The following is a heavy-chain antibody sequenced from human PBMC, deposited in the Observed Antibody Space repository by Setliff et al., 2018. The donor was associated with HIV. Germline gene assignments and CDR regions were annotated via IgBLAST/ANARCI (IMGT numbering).Heavy chain of an antibody. V-gene: IGHV3-48*01. Sequence: PGGSLRLSCAAAEFTLSQYSVTWVRQAPGKGLEWVAYISSSSTSIYYADSVKGRFTISRDNAKNALYLQMSSLRAEDTAVYYCARVTYYDSSPTFDYWGQGTLVTVSS. D-gene: IGHD3-22*01. CDR2: ISSSSTSI. CDR3: ARVTYYDSSPTFDY. J-gene: IGHJ4*02. CDR1: EFTLSQYS.